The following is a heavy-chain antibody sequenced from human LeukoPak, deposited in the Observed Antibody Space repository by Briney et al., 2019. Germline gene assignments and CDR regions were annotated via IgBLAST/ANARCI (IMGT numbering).Heavy chain of an antibody. Sequence: GASVKVSCKASEHTFTAYYMHWVRQAPGQGLEWMGWINPNSGDTNYAQEFQGRVTMTRDTSISTAYMDLNTLTSDDTAVYYCAREGYSSSWRGYYFDFWGQGTLVTVSS. V-gene: IGHV1-2*02. CDR3: AREGYSSSWRGYYFDF. J-gene: IGHJ4*02. CDR2: INPNSGDT. D-gene: IGHD6-13*01. CDR1: EHTFTAYY.